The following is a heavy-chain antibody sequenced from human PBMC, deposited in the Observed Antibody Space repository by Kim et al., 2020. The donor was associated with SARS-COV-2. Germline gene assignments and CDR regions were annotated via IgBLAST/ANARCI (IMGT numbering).Heavy chain of an antibody. CDR3: ARGGLGGAFDY. V-gene: IGHV3-7*01. D-gene: IGHD1-26*01. CDR2: IKPDGSET. CDR1: GARFGNYW. Sequence: GGSLRLSCAASGARFGNYWMTWVRQAPGKGLEWVAIIKPDGSETSYVDSVKGRFTISRDNAKNALSLQMNSLRAEDTAMYYCARGGLGGAFDYWGQGTLVTVSP. J-gene: IGHJ4*02.